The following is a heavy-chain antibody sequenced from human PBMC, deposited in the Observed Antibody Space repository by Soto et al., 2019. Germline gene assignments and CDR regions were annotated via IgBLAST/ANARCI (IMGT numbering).Heavy chain of an antibody. D-gene: IGHD6-13*01. Sequence: QVQLVQSGAEVKKPGASVKVSCKASGYTFTSYGISWVRQAPGQGLEWMGWISAYNGNTNYAQKLQGRVTMTTDTXXSTAYMELRSLRSDDTAVHYCARLYSSSWRKWFDPWGQGTLVTVSS. J-gene: IGHJ5*02. CDR1: GYTFTSYG. CDR3: ARLYSSSWRKWFDP. V-gene: IGHV1-18*01. CDR2: ISAYNGNT.